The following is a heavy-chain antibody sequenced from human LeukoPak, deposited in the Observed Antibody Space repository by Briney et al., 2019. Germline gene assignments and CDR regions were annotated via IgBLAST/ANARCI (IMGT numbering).Heavy chain of an antibody. J-gene: IGHJ4*02. D-gene: IGHD3-3*01. V-gene: IGHV5-51*01. CDR2: IYPGDSDT. CDR3: ARQNDFRLDY. Sequence: GESLKISCKGSGYTFSSYWIDWVRQMPGKGLEWMGIIYPGDSDTRYSPSLQGQVTISVDTSIGTAYLQWSSLKASDTAIYYCARQNDFRLDYWGQGTLVTVSS. CDR1: GYTFSSYW.